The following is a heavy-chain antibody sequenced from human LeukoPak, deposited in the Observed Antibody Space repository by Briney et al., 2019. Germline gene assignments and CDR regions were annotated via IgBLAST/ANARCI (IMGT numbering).Heavy chain of an antibody. CDR2: ISGSGGST. D-gene: IGHD6-13*01. J-gene: IGHJ6*03. CDR1: GFTFSSYA. CDR3: AKAQAADGYYYYYMDV. V-gene: IGHV3-23*01. Sequence: PGGSLRLSCAASGFTFSSYAMSWVRQAPGKGLEWVSAISGSGGSTYYADSVKGRFTISRDNSKNTLYLQMNSLRAEDTAVYYCAKAQAADGYYYYYMDVWGKGTTVTVSS.